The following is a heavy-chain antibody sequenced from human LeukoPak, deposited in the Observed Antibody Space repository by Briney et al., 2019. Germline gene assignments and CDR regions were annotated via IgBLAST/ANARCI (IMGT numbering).Heavy chain of an antibody. CDR3: AELGITMIGGV. V-gene: IGHV3-23*01. J-gene: IGHJ6*04. CDR2: ISTLASST. Sequence: GGSLRLSCAASGFTFRSYGMSWVRQAPGKGLEWVSTISTLASSTYYTDSVKGRFTISRDDSRNTLYLQMNSLRAEDTAVYYCAELGITMIGGVWGEGTTVTISS. D-gene: IGHD3-10*02. CDR1: GFTFRSYG.